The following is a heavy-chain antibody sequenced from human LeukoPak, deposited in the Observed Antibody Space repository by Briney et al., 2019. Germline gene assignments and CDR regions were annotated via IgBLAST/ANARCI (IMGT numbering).Heavy chain of an antibody. CDR3: ARVPRRNYYYYYYMDV. CDR2: IYYSGST. Sequence: SETLSLTCTVSGGSISSYYWSWIRQPPGKGLEWIGYIYYSGSTNYKPSLKSRVTISVETSKNQFSLKLRSVTAADTALYYCARVPRRNYYYYYYMDVWGKGTTVTVSS. V-gene: IGHV4-59*01. J-gene: IGHJ6*03. CDR1: GGSISSYY.